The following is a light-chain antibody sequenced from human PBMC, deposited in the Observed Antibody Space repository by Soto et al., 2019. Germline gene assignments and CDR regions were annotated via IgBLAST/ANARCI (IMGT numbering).Light chain of an antibody. CDR1: QSDSSN. V-gene: IGKV3-15*01. J-gene: IGKJ1*01. Sequence: EIVMTQSPATLSVSPGERATLSCRASQSDSSNLAWYQQKPGQAPRLLIYGASTRATGIPARFSGSGSGTEFTLTISSLQSEDFAVYYCQQYNNWPRWTFGPGTKVEIK. CDR2: GAS. CDR3: QQYNNWPRWT.